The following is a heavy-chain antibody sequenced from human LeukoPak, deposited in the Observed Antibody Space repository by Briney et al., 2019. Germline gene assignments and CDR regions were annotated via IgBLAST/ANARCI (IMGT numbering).Heavy chain of an antibody. CDR1: GFTFSSYA. Sequence: GGSLRLSCAASGFTFSSYAMHWVRQAPGKGLEYVSAISSNGGSTYYANSVKGRFTISRDNSKNTLYLQMSSLRAEDMAVYYCARGPATFYYYDSSGYPDYWGQGTLVTVSS. D-gene: IGHD3-22*01. V-gene: IGHV3-64*01. CDR3: ARGPATFYYYDSSGYPDY. CDR2: ISSNGGST. J-gene: IGHJ4*02.